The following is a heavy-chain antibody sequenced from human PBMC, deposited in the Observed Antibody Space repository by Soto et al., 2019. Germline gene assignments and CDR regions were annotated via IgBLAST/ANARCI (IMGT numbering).Heavy chain of an antibody. J-gene: IGHJ4*02. CDR3: TRRPRPSSAGTGAY. CDR1: GFAFDAYW. CDR2: IDYDGTTT. D-gene: IGHD6-13*01. V-gene: IGHV3-74*01. Sequence: GSLILSCLASGFAFDAYWMHWVRQVPGEGPVWVSRIDYDGTTTTYADSVKGRFTISRDNAKNTLYLQMNSLRAEDTGVYYCTRRPRPSSAGTGAYWGQGTLVTVSS.